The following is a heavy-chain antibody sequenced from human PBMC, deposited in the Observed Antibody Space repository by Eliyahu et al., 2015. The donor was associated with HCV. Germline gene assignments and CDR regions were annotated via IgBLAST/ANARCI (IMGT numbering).Heavy chain of an antibody. Sequence: QLQLQESGPGLVKPSETLSLTXTXSXGSXSSSSYYWGWIRQPPGKGLEWIGSIYYSGSTYYNPSLKSRVTISVDTSKNQFSLKLSSVTAADTAVYYCARTLDSSSLYGMDVWGQGTTVTVSS. D-gene: IGHD6-6*01. CDR2: IYYSGST. J-gene: IGHJ6*02. CDR1: XGSXSSSSYY. CDR3: ARTLDSSSLYGMDV. V-gene: IGHV4-39*01.